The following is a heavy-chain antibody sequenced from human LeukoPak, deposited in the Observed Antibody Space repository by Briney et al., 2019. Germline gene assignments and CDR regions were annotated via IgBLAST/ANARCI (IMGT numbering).Heavy chain of an antibody. CDR3: ARSRGSGHKENWFDP. D-gene: IGHD6-19*01. CDR2: MNPNSGNT. Sequence: GASVKVSCKASGYTYPTYDINWLRQATAQGLAWMGWMNPNSGNTGYTQKFQGRVTMTRNTSTRTAYKELSSLRSEDTAVYYCARSRGSGHKENWFDPWGQGTLVTVSS. V-gene: IGHV1-8*01. J-gene: IGHJ5*02. CDR1: GYTYPTYD.